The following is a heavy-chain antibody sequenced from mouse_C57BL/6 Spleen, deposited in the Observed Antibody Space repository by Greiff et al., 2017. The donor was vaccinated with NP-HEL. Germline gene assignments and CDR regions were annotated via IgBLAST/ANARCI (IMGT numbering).Heavy chain of an antibody. CDR2: IYPGDGDT. V-gene: IGHV1-82*01. J-gene: IGHJ4*01. D-gene: IGHD1-1*01. CDR1: GYAFSSSW. CDR3: ASSVLITTVVADYAMDY. Sequence: QVQLKQSGPELVKPGASVKISCKASGYAFSSSWMNWVKQRPGKGLEWIGRIYPGDGDTNYNGKFKGKATLTADKSSSIAYMQLSSLTSEDSAVYFCASSVLITTVVADYAMDYWGQGTSVTVSS.